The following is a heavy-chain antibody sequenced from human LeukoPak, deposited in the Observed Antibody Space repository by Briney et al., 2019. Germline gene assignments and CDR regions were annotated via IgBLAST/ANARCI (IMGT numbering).Heavy chain of an antibody. V-gene: IGHV4-39*07. Sequence: PSETLSLTCTVSGGSISSTSYYWGWIRQPPGKGLEWIGSIFYSGTIHYNPSLKSRVTISVDTSKNQFSLNLRSVTAADTAVYYCARGHYDSRGYYYPFEYWGQGTLVTVSS. CDR3: ARGHYDSRGYYYPFEY. CDR2: IFYSGTI. J-gene: IGHJ4*02. CDR1: GGSISSTSYY. D-gene: IGHD3-22*01.